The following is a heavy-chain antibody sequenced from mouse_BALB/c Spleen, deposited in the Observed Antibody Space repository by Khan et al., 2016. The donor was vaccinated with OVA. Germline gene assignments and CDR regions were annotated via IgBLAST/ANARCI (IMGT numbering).Heavy chain of an antibody. D-gene: IGHD3-3*01. CDR1: GYSITSDYA. J-gene: IGHJ3*01. V-gene: IGHV3-2*02. Sequence: VQLQESGPGLVKPSLSLSLPCTVTGYSITSDYAWNWIRQFPGHKLEWMGYISYSGRTRYTPSLKSRISITRDTSKNQFFLQLNSVTTEDTATYFCVRGRAYWGQGTLVTVSA. CDR3: VRGRAY. CDR2: ISYSGRT.